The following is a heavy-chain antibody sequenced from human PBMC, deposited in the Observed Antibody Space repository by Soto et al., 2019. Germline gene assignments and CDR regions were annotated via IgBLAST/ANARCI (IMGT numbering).Heavy chain of an antibody. J-gene: IGHJ4*02. D-gene: IGHD5-18*01. Sequence: KPSETLSLTCTVSGGSISSGGYYWSWIRQHPGKGLEWIGYINYSGSTYYNPSLRSRVNISVDTSKNQFSLKVSSVTAADTAVYYCAIRLGYTYGYPLDYWGQGTLVTVSS. V-gene: IGHV4-31*03. CDR2: INYSGST. CDR1: GGSISSGGYY. CDR3: AIRLGYTYGYPLDY.